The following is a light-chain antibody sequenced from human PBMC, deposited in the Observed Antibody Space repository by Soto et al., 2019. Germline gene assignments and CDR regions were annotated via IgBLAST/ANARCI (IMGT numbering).Light chain of an antibody. CDR1: QSISSY. CDR3: QQSDSTPPT. J-gene: IGKJ2*01. CDR2: AAS. V-gene: IGKV1-39*01. Sequence: DIQMTQSPSSLSASVGDRVTITCRASQSISSYLNWYQQKPGKAPKLLIYAASSLQSGVPSRFSSSGSRTYFPLTISSLQPEDFATYYCQQSDSTPPTFGQGTKLEIK.